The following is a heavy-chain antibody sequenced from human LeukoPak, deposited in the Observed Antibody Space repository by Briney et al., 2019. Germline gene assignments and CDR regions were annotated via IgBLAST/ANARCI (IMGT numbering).Heavy chain of an antibody. Sequence: SETLSLTCTVSGGSISGYYWSWIRQPPGKGLEWVGYISYSGSTNYKPSLKSRVTISVDTSKNQFSLKLSSVTAADTAVYYCARETPLGYCSSSSCQGPWFDPWGQGTLVTVSS. V-gene: IGHV4-59*12. CDR3: ARETPLGYCSSSSCQGPWFDP. CDR1: GGSISGYY. D-gene: IGHD2-2*01. J-gene: IGHJ5*02. CDR2: ISYSGST.